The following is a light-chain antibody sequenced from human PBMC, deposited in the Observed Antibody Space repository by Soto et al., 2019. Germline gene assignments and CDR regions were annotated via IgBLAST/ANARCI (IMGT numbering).Light chain of an antibody. CDR3: QQYDDWPET. CDR2: DAS. CDR1: QSVSSN. J-gene: IGKJ1*01. V-gene: IGKV3-15*01. Sequence: EKVMPQSPATLSVSPGERATLSCRASQSVSSNLAWYQQKPGQAPRLLIYDASTRATGIPARFSGSGSGTEFTLTISSLQSEDLAVYYCQQYDDWPETFGQGTKVDI.